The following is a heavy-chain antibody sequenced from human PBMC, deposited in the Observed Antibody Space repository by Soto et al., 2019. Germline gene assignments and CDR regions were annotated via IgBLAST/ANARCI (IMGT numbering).Heavy chain of an antibody. Sequence: QVQLQESGPGLVKPSGTLSLTCAVSGGSISSSNWWSWVRQPPGKGLEWIGEIYHSGSTNYNPSLKRRVPISVDESKNHYSLKLSFVSAADTAVYYCARERAYTAMGTGPDYYYYGGMDVGGQGTTVTVSS. D-gene: IGHD5-18*01. CDR2: IYHSGST. CDR3: ARERAYTAMGTGPDYYYYGGMDV. V-gene: IGHV4-4*02. J-gene: IGHJ6*02. CDR1: GGSISSSNW.